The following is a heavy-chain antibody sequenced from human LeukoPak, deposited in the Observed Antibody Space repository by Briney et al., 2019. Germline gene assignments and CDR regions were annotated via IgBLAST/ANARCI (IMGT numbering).Heavy chain of an antibody. J-gene: IGHJ3*02. CDR3: ARHDVCSSTRCYNTYDI. D-gene: IGHD2-2*02. CDR1: GYNFTTFW. V-gene: IGHV5-51*01. Sequence: GESLKISCKGSGYNFTTFWIGWVRQMPGKGLEWMGIIHPGDSDTRYSPSFQGQVTISADKSISTASLQWSSLMASDTAMYYCARHDVCSSTRCYNTYDIWGQGTMVTVSS. CDR2: IHPGDSDT.